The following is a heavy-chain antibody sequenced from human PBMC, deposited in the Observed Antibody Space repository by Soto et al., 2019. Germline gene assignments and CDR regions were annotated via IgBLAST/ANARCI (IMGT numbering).Heavy chain of an antibody. CDR3: ARDTAAAGTILFDY. J-gene: IGHJ4*02. D-gene: IGHD6-13*01. CDR2: INPNSGGT. CDR1: GYTFTGYY. Sequence: ASVKVSCKASGYTFTGYYMHWVRQAPGQGLEWMGWINPNSGGTNYAQKFQGWVTMTRDTSISTAYMELSRLRSDDTAVYYCARDTAAAGTILFDYWGQGTLVTVSS. V-gene: IGHV1-2*04.